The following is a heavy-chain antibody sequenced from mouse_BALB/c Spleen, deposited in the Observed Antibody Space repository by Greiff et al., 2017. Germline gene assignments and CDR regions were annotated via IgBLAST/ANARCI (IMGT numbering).Heavy chain of an antibody. Sequence: VQLQQSGAELARPGASVKLSCKASGYTYTDYYINWVKQRTGQGLEWIGYISCYNGATSYNQKFKGKATFTVDTSSSTAYMQFNSLTSEDSAVYYCARSDYDSETPFDYWGQGTTLTVSS. CDR3: ARSDYDSETPFDY. V-gene: IGHV1S45*01. CDR1: GYTYTDYY. J-gene: IGHJ2*01. CDR2: ISCYNGAT. D-gene: IGHD2-4*01.